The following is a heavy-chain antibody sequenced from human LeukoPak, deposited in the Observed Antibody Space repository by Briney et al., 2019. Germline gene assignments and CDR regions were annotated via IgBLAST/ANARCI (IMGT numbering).Heavy chain of an antibody. V-gene: IGHV4-34*01. CDR3: ASSCAYSGSYYGY. CDR2: INHSGST. D-gene: IGHD1-26*01. CDR1: GGSFSGYY. J-gene: IGHJ4*02. Sequence: SETLSLTCAAYGGSFSGYYWSWIRQPPGKGLEWIGEINHSGSTNYNPSLKSRVTISVDTSKNQFSLKLSSVTAADTAVYYCASSCAYSGSYYGYWGQGTLVTVSS.